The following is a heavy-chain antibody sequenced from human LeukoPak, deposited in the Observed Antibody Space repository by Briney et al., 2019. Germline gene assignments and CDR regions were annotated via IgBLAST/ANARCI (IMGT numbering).Heavy chain of an antibody. D-gene: IGHD3-10*01. CDR1: GFTFSYYA. CDR2: IWSDGSNT. V-gene: IGHV3-33*01. J-gene: IGHJ4*02. CDR3: ARELFSSGSCPDG. Sequence: GRSLRLSCSASGFTFSYYAIHWVRQAPGKGLEWVALIWSDGSNTYYADSVKGRITISRDNSKNTVYLQMNSLRAEDTAVYYCARELFSSGSCPDGWGQGTLVTVSS.